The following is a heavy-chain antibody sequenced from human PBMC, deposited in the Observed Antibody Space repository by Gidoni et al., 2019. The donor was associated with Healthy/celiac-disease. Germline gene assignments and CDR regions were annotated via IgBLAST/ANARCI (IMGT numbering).Heavy chain of an antibody. CDR1: GFTFSSYA. D-gene: IGHD3-3*01. V-gene: IGHV3-23*04. CDR3: AKTGGSGYPGYYYGMDV. J-gene: IGHJ6*02. Sequence: EVQLVESGGGLVQPGGSLRLSCAASGFTFSSYAMSWVRQAPGKGLEWVSAISGSGGSTYYADSVKGRFTISRDNSKNTLYLQMNSRRAEDTAVYYCAKTGGSGYPGYYYGMDVWGQGTTVTVSS. CDR2: ISGSGGST.